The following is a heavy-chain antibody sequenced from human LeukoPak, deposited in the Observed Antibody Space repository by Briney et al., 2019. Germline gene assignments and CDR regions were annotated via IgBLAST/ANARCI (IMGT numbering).Heavy chain of an antibody. V-gene: IGHV4-34*01. Sequence: SQTLSLTCAVYGGSFSGYYWNWIRQPPGKGLEWIGEINHSGSTNYNPSLKSRVTISVDTSKNQFSLKLSSVTAADTAVYYCARGHSGSNWFDPWGQGTLVTVSS. D-gene: IGHD1-26*01. CDR1: GGSFSGYY. J-gene: IGHJ5*02. CDR3: ARGHSGSNWFDP. CDR2: INHSGST.